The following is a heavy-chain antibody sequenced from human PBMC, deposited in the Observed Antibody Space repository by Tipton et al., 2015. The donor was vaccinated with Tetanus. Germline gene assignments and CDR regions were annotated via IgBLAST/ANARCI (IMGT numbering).Heavy chain of an antibody. CDR2: SWSGGTI. D-gene: IGHD5-18*01. V-gene: IGHV3-53*03. J-gene: IGHJ4*02. CDR3: ARLSANSYGYPQFDY. CDR1: GFTVSSNY. Sequence: QLVQSGGGLIQPGGSLRLSCAASGFTVSSNYMSWVRQAPGKGLEWVSGLSWSGGTIGHADSVKGRFTISRDNAKNLLYLQMNSLRAEDTAVYYCARLSANSYGYPQFDYWGQGTLVTVSS.